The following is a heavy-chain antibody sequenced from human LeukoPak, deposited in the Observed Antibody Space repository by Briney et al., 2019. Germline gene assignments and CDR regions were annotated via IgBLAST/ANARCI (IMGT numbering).Heavy chain of an antibody. CDR3: ARRSDY. J-gene: IGHJ4*02. V-gene: IGHV4-38-2*02. D-gene: IGHD1-26*01. CDR2: INHSGST. CDR1: GYSISSGYY. Sequence: SETLSLTCTVSGYSISSGYYWSWIRQPPGKGLEWIGEINHSGSTNYNPSLKSRVTISVDPSKNQFSLKLNSVTAADTAVYYCARRSDYWGQGTLVTVSS.